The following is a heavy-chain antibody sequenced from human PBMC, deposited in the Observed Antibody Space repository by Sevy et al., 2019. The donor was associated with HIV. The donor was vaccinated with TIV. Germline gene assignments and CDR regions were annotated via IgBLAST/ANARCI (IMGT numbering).Heavy chain of an antibody. D-gene: IGHD3-10*01. V-gene: IGHV3-53*01. J-gene: IGHJ6*02. Sequence: GGSLRLSCAASGFTVSSNYMSWVRQAPGKGLEWVSVIYSGGSTYYADSVKGRFTISRDNSKNTLYLQMNSLRAEDTAVYYCAGAGYYGSGSYKNYYYGMDVWGQGTTVTVSS. CDR1: GFTVSSNY. CDR2: IYSGGST. CDR3: AGAGYYGSGSYKNYYYGMDV.